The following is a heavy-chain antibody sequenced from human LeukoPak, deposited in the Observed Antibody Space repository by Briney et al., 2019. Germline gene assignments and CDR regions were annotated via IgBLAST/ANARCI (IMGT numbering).Heavy chain of an antibody. CDR3: ARLNGGY. Sequence: SETLSLTCTVSGGSINSYYWSWIRQPPGKGLEWIGYIYYSGSTNYNPSLKSRVTISVDTSKNQFSLKVTSVTAADTAVYYCARLNGGYWGQGTLVTVSS. J-gene: IGHJ4*02. V-gene: IGHV4-59*08. CDR1: GGSINSYY. CDR2: IYYSGST. D-gene: IGHD1-1*01.